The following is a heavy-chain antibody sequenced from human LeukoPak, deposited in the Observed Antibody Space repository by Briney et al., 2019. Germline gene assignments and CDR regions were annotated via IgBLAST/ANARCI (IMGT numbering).Heavy chain of an antibody. CDR2: ISYDGSNK. D-gene: IGHD3-10*01. Sequence: GGSLRLSCAASGFTFSSYAMHWVRQAPGKGLEWEAVISYDGSNKYYADSVKGRFTISRDNSKNTLYLQMNSLRAEDTAVYYCARDYYGLNWFDPWGQGTLVTVSS. CDR1: GFTFSSYA. CDR3: ARDYYGLNWFDP. V-gene: IGHV3-30*04. J-gene: IGHJ5*02.